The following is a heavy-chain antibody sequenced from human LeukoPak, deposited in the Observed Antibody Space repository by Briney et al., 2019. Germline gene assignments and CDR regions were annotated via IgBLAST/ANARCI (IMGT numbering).Heavy chain of an antibody. Sequence: SVKVSCKASGGTLSSYAISWVRQAPGQGLEWMGGMIPIFGTANYAQKFQGRVTITADKSTSTAYMELSSLRSEDTAVYYCARADLRGYCSSTSCLDKFDPWGQRTLVTVSS. V-gene: IGHV1-69*06. CDR1: GGTLSSYA. CDR2: MIPIFGTA. CDR3: ARADLRGYCSSTSCLDKFDP. J-gene: IGHJ5*02. D-gene: IGHD2-2*01.